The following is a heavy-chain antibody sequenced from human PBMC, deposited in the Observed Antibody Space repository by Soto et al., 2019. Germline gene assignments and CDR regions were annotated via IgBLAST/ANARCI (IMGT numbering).Heavy chain of an antibody. Sequence: SETLSLTCTVSGGSISSGGYYWSWIRQHPGKGLEWIGYIYYSGSTYYNTYLKSRVTISVDTSKNQFSLKLSSVTAADTAVYYCARDFEGSLGAGSWGQGTLVTVSS. CDR3: ARDFEGSLGAGS. CDR1: GGSISSGGYY. V-gene: IGHV4-31*03. D-gene: IGHD3-9*01. J-gene: IGHJ5*02. CDR2: IYYSGST.